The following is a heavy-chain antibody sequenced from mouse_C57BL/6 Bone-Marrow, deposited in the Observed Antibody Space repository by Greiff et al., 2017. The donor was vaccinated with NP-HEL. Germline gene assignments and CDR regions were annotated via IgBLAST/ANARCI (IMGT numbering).Heavy chain of an antibody. V-gene: IGHV1-52*01. CDR3: ARYPNWDGGYFDV. J-gene: IGHJ1*03. CDR2: IDPSDSET. Sequence: QVQLQQPGAELVRPGSSVKLSCKASGYTFTSYWMHWVKQRPIQGLEWIGNIDPSDSETHYNQKFKDKATLTVDKSSSTAYMQLSSLTSEDSAVYYCARYPNWDGGYFDVWGTGTTVTVSS. D-gene: IGHD4-1*01. CDR1: GYTFTSYW.